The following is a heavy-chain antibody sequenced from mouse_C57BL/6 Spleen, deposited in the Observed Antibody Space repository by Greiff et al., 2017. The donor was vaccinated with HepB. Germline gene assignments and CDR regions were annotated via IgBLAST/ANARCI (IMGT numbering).Heavy chain of an antibody. D-gene: IGHD1-1*01. CDR1: GYAFSSSW. CDR3: ALITTVVAPAMDY. CDR2: IYPGDGDT. Sequence: QVQLQQSGPELVKPGASVKISCKASGYAFSSSWMNWVKQRPGKGLEWIGRIYPGDGDTNYNGKFKGKATLTADKSSSTAYMQLSSLTSEDSAVYFCALITTVVAPAMDYWGQGTSVTVSS. V-gene: IGHV1-82*01. J-gene: IGHJ4*01.